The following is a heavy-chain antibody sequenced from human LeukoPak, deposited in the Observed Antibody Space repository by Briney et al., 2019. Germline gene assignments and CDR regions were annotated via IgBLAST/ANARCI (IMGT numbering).Heavy chain of an antibody. D-gene: IGHD6-19*01. CDR3: ARGVKYSSGYYYYYYYMDV. J-gene: IGHJ6*03. Sequence: ASVKVSCKASGYTFTSYGISWVRQAPGQGLEWMGWISAYNGNTNYAQKLQGRVTMTTDTSTSTAYMELRSLRSDDTAVYYCARGVKYSSGYYYYYYYMDVWGKGTTVTISS. V-gene: IGHV1-18*01. CDR2: ISAYNGNT. CDR1: GYTFTSYG.